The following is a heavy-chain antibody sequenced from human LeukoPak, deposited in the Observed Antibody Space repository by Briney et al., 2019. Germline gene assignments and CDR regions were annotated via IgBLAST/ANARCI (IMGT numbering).Heavy chain of an antibody. D-gene: IGHD3-9*01. V-gene: IGHV3-23*01. Sequence: GGSLRLSCAASGFTFSSYAMSWVRQAPGKGLEWVSAISGSGGSTYYADSVKGRFTISRDNSKNTLYLQMNSLRAEDTAVYYCAKDGVYDILTGQYGMDVWGQGTTVTVSS. J-gene: IGHJ6*02. CDR1: GFTFSSYA. CDR2: ISGSGGST. CDR3: AKDGVYDILTGQYGMDV.